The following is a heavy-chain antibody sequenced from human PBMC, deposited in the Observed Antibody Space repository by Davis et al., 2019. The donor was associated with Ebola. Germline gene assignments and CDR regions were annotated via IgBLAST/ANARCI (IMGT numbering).Heavy chain of an antibody. Sequence: MPSETLSLTCAVYGGSFSGYYWSWIRQPPGKGLEWIGEINHSGSTNYNPSLKSRVTISVDTSKNQFSLKLNSVTAADTAVYYCARSLSWLGTGYFDYWGQGTPVTVSS. CDR3: ARSLSWLGTGYFDY. CDR2: INHSGST. D-gene: IGHD6-19*01. J-gene: IGHJ4*02. V-gene: IGHV4-34*01. CDR1: GGSFSGYY.